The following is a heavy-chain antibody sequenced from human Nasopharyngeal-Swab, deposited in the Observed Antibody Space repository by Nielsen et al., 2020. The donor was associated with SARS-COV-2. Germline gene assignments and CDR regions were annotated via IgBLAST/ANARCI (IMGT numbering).Heavy chain of an antibody. Sequence: GESLKIPCAASGFTFSSYSMNWVRQAPGKGLEWVSAISGSGGSTYYADSVKGRFTISRDNSKNTLYLQMNSLRAEDTAVYYCAKDATRMIVVVITVLAFDIWGQGTMVTVSS. J-gene: IGHJ3*02. CDR1: GFTFSSYS. V-gene: IGHV3-23*01. D-gene: IGHD3-22*01. CDR2: ISGSGGST. CDR3: AKDATRMIVVVITVLAFDI.